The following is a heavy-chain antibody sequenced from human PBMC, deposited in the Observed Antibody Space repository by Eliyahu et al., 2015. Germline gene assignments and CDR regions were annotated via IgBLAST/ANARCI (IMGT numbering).Heavy chain of an antibody. CDR1: GGXFNNNA. J-gene: IGHJ6*02. V-gene: IGHV1-69*01. CDR3: VRGMVPDTSGSFGIKFYYQGMDI. Sequence: QVQLVQSETEVKKPGSSVKVSCXASGGXFNNNAMSWVXQAXGQGLEWRGGIAVPDGTINYAEKFRGRVTISADQSTNTAHMELGNLRHEDTAVYYCVRGMVPDTSGSFGIKFYYQGMDIWGQGTAVTVSS. D-gene: IGHD6-19*01. CDR2: IAVPDGTI.